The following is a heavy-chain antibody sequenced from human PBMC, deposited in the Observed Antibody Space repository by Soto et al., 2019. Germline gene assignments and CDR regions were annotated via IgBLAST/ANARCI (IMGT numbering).Heavy chain of an antibody. CDR2: IYRVSIYI. V-gene: IGHV3-21*01. J-gene: IGHJ4*02. Sequence: PGRSLRLSCVASRFTYTTYDIKTVRHAPGKGLEWVSSIYRVSIYICYADSVRGRFTISRDNANSFLYLQMDSFRVEDTAVYYCARRTVTTYHYFGCWGQGTLGTVSS. CDR1: RFTYTTYD. CDR3: ARRTVTTYHYFGC. D-gene: IGHD4-17*01.